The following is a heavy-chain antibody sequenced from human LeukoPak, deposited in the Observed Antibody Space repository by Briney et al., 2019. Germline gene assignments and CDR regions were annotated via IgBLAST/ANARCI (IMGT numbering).Heavy chain of an antibody. CDR1: GGSISSYY. CDR3: ARVIGYGDYFDY. J-gene: IGHJ4*02. Sequence: PSETLSLTCTVSGGSISSYYWTWIRQPPGKGLEWIGSIYYSGSTYYNPSLKSRVTISVDTSKNQFSLKLSSVTAADTAVYYCARVIGYGDYFDYWGQETLVTVSS. CDR2: IYYSGST. D-gene: IGHD4-17*01. V-gene: IGHV4-59*12.